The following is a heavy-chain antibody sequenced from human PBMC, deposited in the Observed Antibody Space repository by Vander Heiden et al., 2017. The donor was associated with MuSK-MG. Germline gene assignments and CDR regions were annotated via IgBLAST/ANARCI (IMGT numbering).Heavy chain of an antibody. D-gene: IGHD3-9*01. CDR3: ARVYYDILTGWGWFDP. CDR2: ISSSGSTI. Sequence: EVQLVESGGGLVQPGGSLRLSCAASGFTFSSYEMNWVRQAPGKGLEWVSYISSSGSTIYYADSVKGRFTISRDNAKNSLYLQMNSLRAEDTAVYYCARVYYDILTGWGWFDPWGQGTLVTVSS. J-gene: IGHJ5*02. CDR1: GFTFSSYE. V-gene: IGHV3-48*03.